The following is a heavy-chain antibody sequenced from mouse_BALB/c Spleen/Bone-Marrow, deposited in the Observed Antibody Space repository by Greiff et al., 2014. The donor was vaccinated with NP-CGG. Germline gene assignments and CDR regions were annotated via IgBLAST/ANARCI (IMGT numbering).Heavy chain of an antibody. V-gene: IGHV1S135*01. J-gene: IGHJ2*01. CDR3: ARYFDYDYFDY. Sequence: VQLKQSGPKLVKPGASVKVSCKASGYAFTSYNMYWVKQSHGKSLEWIGYIDPYNGGTYYNQKFKGKATLTVDKSSSTAYMHLNSLTSEDSALYYCARYFDYDYFDYWGQGTTLTVSS. D-gene: IGHD2-4*01. CDR2: IDPYNGGT. CDR1: GYAFTSYN.